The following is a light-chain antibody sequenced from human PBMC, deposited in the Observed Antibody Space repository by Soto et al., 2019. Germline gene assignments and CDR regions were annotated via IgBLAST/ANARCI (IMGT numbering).Light chain of an antibody. CDR2: AVT. J-gene: IGKJ2*01. CDR3: QQYNNWPPET. Sequence: EIVMTQSPAILSVSPGERATLSCRASQSVSGNLAWYQQTPGQPPRLLIYAVTTRAPGVPDRFSGSGSGTDFSLTISSLQSEDFVVYYCQQYNNWPPETFGQGTKLEIK. CDR1: QSVSGN. V-gene: IGKV3-15*01.